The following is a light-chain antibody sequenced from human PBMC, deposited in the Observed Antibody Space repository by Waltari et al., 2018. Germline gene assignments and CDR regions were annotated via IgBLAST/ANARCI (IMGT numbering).Light chain of an antibody. CDR1: SGHSSYA. V-gene: IGLV4-69*01. CDR2: LNSDGSH. J-gene: IGLJ2*01. CDR3: QTWGTGIVV. Sequence: QLVLTQSPSASASLGASVKLTCPLSSGHSSYAIAWHQQQPEKGPRDLMKLNSDGSHSKGDGIPDRFSGSSSGAERYLTISSLQSEDEADYYCQTWGTGIVVFGGGTKLTVL.